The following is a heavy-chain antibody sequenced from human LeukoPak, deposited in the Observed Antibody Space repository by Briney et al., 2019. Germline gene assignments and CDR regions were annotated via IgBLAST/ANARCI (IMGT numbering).Heavy chain of an antibody. Sequence: SQTLSLTCTVSGGSISSGSYYWSWIRQPAGKGLEWIGLIYTSGSTNYNPSLKSRVTISIDTSKNQFSLKLSSVTAADTAVYYCARGAMVGASRIEFDYWGQGTLVTVSS. CDR2: IYTSGST. J-gene: IGHJ4*02. D-gene: IGHD1-26*01. V-gene: IGHV4-61*02. CDR3: ARGAMVGASRIEFDY. CDR1: GGSISSGSYY.